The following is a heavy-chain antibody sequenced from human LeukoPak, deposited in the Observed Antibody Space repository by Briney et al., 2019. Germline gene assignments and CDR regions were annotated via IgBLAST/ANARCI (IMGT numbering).Heavy chain of an antibody. J-gene: IGHJ5*02. V-gene: IGHV4-39*07. D-gene: IGHD6-13*01. CDR1: GGSISSSSYY. CDR3: AREIAAAVKNRGGTNWFDP. CDR2: IYYSGST. Sequence: SETLSLTCTVSGGSISSSSYYWGWIRQPPGKGLEWIGSIYYSGSTYYNPSLKSRVTISVDTSKNQFSLKLSSVTAADTAVYYCAREIAAAVKNRGGTNWFDPWGQGTLVTVSS.